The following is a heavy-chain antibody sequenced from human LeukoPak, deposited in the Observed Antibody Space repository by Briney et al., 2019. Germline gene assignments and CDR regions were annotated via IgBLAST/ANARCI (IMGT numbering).Heavy chain of an antibody. J-gene: IGHJ6*02. CDR1: GVSISSYY. V-gene: IGHV4-59*08. CDR3: ARHGYGDHYYYYYYGMDV. Sequence: PAETLSLTCTVSGVSISSYYWSSIRQPPGKGLEWIGYIYYSGSTNYNPPLKSRVTISVDTSKNQFSLKLSSVTAADTAVYYCARHGYGDHYYYYYYGMDVWGQGTTVTVSS. CDR2: IYYSGST. D-gene: IGHD4-17*01.